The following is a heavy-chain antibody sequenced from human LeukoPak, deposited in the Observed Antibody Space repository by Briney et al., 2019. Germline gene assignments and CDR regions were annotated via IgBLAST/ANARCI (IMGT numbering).Heavy chain of an antibody. Sequence: SETLSLTCTVSGGSISSSSYYWSWIRQPPGKGLEWIGYIYYSGSTNYNPSLKSRVTISVDTSKNQFSLKLSSVTAADTAVYYCARDTLGYCSSTSCPGDYYYYYMDVWGKGTTVTVSS. D-gene: IGHD2-2*01. CDR2: IYYSGST. V-gene: IGHV4-61*01. J-gene: IGHJ6*03. CDR3: ARDTLGYCSSTSCPGDYYYYYMDV. CDR1: GGSISSSSYY.